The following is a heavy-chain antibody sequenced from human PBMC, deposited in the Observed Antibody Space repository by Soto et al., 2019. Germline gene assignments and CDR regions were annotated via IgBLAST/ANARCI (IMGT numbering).Heavy chain of an antibody. CDR3: AKRDSGSGRSPPLINY. J-gene: IGHJ4*02. V-gene: IGHV3-23*01. CDR1: GFTFSSYS. D-gene: IGHD3-10*01. CDR2: VGGGGDNI. Sequence: QLLESGGGLLQPGGSLRLSCAASGFTFSSYSMNWVRQAPGKGLQWVATVGGGGDNIFYADSVKGRFTISRDDSQNMVFLQMNSLRPEDTAVYFCAKRDSGSGRSPPLINYWGQGTLVTVSS.